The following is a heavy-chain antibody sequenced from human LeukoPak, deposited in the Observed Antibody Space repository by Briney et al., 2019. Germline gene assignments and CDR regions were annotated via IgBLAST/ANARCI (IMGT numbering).Heavy chain of an antibody. J-gene: IGHJ3*02. D-gene: IGHD3-22*01. CDR3: ARDGSITMIVVVPDAFDI. CDR1: GFTFSSYS. CDR2: ISSSSSTI. V-gene: IGHV3-48*01. Sequence: GGSLRLSCAASGFTFSSYSMNWVRQAPGKGLEWVSYISSSSSTIYYADSVEGRFTISRDNAKNSLYLQMNSLRAEDTAVYYCARDGSITMIVVVPDAFDIWGQGTMVTVSS.